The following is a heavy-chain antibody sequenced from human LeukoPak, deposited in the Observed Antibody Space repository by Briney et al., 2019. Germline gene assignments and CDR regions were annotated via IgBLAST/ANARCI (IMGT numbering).Heavy chain of an antibody. Sequence: GGSLRLSCAASGFTLSSYWMSWVRQAPGKGLEWVANIKQDGSEKYYVDSVRGRFTISRDNAKNSLYLQMNSLRAEDTAVYYCARVRGCSSTICHYFDYWGQGTLVTVSS. CDR1: GFTLSSYW. CDR2: IKQDGSEK. V-gene: IGHV3-7*03. CDR3: ARVRGCSSTICHYFDY. J-gene: IGHJ4*02. D-gene: IGHD2-2*01.